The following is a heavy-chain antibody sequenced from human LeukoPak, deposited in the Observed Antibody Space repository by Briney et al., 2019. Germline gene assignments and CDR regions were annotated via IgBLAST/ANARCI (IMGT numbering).Heavy chain of an antibody. D-gene: IGHD3-10*01. V-gene: IGHV6-1*01. CDR3: ARVPRSGTYLSHYFDY. J-gene: IGHJ4*02. CDR2: TYYNSKWYN. Sequence: SQTLSLTCAVSGDTVSSNSAAWNWIRQSPSRGLEWLGRTYYNSKWYNDYAVSVKSRITVNPDTSKDQFSLQLNSVTPEDTAVYYCARVPRSGTYLSHYFDYWGQGTLVTVSS. CDR1: GDTVSSNSAA.